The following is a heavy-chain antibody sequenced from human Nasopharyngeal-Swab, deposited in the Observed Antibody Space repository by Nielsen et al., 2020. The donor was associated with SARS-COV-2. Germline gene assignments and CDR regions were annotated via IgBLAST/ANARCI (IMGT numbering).Heavy chain of an antibody. CDR1: GFTFDDYA. Sequence: GGSLRLSCAASGFTFDDYAMHWVRQAPGKGLEWVSGISWNSGSIGYADSVKGRFTISRDNAKNSLYLQMNSLRAEDTALYYCAKLGSTGSPLVYWGQGTLVTVSS. V-gene: IGHV3-9*01. CDR3: AKLGSTGSPLVY. D-gene: IGHD6-25*01. CDR2: ISWNSGSI. J-gene: IGHJ4*02.